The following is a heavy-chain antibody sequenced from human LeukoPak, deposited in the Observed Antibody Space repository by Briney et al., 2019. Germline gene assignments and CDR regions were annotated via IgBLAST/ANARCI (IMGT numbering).Heavy chain of an antibody. CDR2: ISYDGSNK. V-gene: IGHV3-30*01. D-gene: IGHD2-21*01. CDR3: ATLLLSGGAFDI. CDR1: GFTFSSYA. Sequence: GGSLRLSCAASGFTFSSYAMHWVRQAPGKGLEWVAVISYDGSNKYYADSVKGRFTISRDNSKNTLYLQMNSLRAEDTTVYYCATLLLSGGAFDIWGQGTMVTVSS. J-gene: IGHJ3*02.